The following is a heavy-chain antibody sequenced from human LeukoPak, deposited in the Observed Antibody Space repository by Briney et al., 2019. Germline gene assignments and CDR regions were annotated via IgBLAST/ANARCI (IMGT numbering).Heavy chain of an antibody. CDR2: ISYDGSNK. J-gene: IGHJ6*02. D-gene: IGHD3-16*01. V-gene: IGHV3-30*18. Sequence: GGSLRLSCAASGFTFSSYGMHWVRQAPGKGLEWVAVISYDGSNKYYADSVKGRFTISRDNSKNTLFLQMNSLRAEDTAVYYCGKESAGVVIFYYYGMDVWGQGTTVTVSS. CDR3: GKESAGVVIFYYYGMDV. CDR1: GFTFSSYG.